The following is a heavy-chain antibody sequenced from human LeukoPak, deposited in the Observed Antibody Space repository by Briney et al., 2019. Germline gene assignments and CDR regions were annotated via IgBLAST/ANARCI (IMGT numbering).Heavy chain of an antibody. V-gene: IGHV3-53*05. CDR2: IYSGGST. Sequence: GGSLRLSCAASGFTVSSNYMSWVRQAPGKGLEWVSVIYSGGSTYYADSVKGRFTISRDNSKNTLYLQMNSLRAEDTAVYYCARDPEYCSSTSCYRSNFDYWGQGTLVTVSS. J-gene: IGHJ4*02. D-gene: IGHD2-2*01. CDR1: GFTVSSNY. CDR3: ARDPEYCSSTSCYRSNFDY.